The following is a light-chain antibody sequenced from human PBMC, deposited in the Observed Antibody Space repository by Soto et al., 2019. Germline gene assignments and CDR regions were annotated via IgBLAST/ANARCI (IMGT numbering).Light chain of an antibody. CDR1: QSVSSY. V-gene: IGKV3-11*01. CDR3: QQRSNWLT. Sequence: EIVLTQSPATLSLSPGERATLSCRASQSVSSYLAWYQQKPGQAPRLLIYEASSRATGIPARFSGSGSGTDFTLTISSLEPEDFGVYYCQQRSNWLTFGGGTKVEIK. CDR2: EAS. J-gene: IGKJ4*01.